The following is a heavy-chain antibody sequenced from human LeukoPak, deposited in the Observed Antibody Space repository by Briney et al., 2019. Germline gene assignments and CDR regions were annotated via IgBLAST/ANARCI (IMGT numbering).Heavy chain of an antibody. CDR3: ARHGSIATGAFTY. V-gene: IGHV4-39*01. Sequence: PSETLSLTCSVSGGSIGRSSYYWGWTRQPPGKGLEWIGSIYYSGGTYYNPCLKSRVTISVDTSRNQYSLKLGSVTAADTAVYYCARHGSIATGAFTYWGQGTLVTVSS. CDR1: GGSIGRSSYY. D-gene: IGHD6-13*01. J-gene: IGHJ4*02. CDR2: IYYSGGT.